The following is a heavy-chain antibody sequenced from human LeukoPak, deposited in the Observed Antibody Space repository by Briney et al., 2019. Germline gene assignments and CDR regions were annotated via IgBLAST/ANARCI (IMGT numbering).Heavy chain of an antibody. CDR2: INHSGST. J-gene: IGHJ4*02. CDR1: SGSISTSNYY. D-gene: IGHD6-19*01. Sequence: KTSETLSLTCTVSSGSISTSNYYWSWIRQPPGKGLEWIGEINHSGSTNYNPSLKSRVTISVDTSKNQFSLKLSSVTAADTAVYYCARGLGGWLRLFDYWGQGTLVTVSS. V-gene: IGHV4-39*07. CDR3: ARGLGGWLRLFDY.